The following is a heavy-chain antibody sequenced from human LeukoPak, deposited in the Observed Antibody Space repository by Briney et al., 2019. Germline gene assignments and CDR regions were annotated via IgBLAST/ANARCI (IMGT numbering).Heavy chain of an antibody. Sequence: PSETLSLTCTVSGGSISSSSYYWGWIRQPPGKGLEWIGSIYYSGSTYYNPSLKSRVTMSLDTSKNQFSLKLSSVTAADTAIYYCATTFYYDNTGYYRFDFWGQGTLVTVSS. D-gene: IGHD3-22*01. CDR1: GGSISSSSYY. CDR3: ATTFYYDNTGYYRFDF. CDR2: IYYSGST. J-gene: IGHJ4*02. V-gene: IGHV4-39*07.